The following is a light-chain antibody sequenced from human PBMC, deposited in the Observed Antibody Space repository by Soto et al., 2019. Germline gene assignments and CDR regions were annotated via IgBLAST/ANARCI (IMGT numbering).Light chain of an antibody. V-gene: IGKV3-20*01. CDR2: GAS. Sequence: EIVLTQSPGTLSLSPGERATLSCRASQSVSSSYLAWYQQKPGQAPRLLIYGASSRATGIPDRFSGSGSGTDSTLTISRLEPEDFAVYYCQQYGSSPRTFGQGTTVDIK. CDR3: QQYGSSPRT. J-gene: IGKJ1*01. CDR1: QSVSSSY.